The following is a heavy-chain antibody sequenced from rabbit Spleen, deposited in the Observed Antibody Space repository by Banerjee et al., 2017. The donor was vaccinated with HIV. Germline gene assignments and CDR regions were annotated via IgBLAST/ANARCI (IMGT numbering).Heavy chain of an antibody. CDR2: IYGGDGST. D-gene: IGHD1-1*01. V-gene: IGHV1S40*01. J-gene: IGHJ6*01. CDR1: GFSFSSNYW. Sequence: QSLEESGGDLVKPGASLTLTCTASGFSFSSNYWICWVRQAPGKGPEWIACIYGGDGSTDYASWAKGRFTISKTSSTTVTLEMTSLTAADTATYFCARDTSTSFSTYGMDLWGPGTLVTVS. CDR3: ARDTSTSFSTYGMDL.